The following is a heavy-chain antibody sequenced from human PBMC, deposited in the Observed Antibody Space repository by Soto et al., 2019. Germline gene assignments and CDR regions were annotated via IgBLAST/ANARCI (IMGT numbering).Heavy chain of an antibody. CDR1: GGTFSSYA. Sequence: QVQLVQSGAEVKKPGSSVKVSCKASGGTFSSYATSWVRQAPGQGLEWMGGIIPIFGTADYAQKFQDRLTITADESTSTAYMELSSLRSEDTAVYYCARSAYYYGSGSYNDYWGQGTLVTVSS. CDR3: ARSAYYYGSGSYNDY. CDR2: IIPIFGTA. D-gene: IGHD3-10*01. V-gene: IGHV1-69*01. J-gene: IGHJ4*02.